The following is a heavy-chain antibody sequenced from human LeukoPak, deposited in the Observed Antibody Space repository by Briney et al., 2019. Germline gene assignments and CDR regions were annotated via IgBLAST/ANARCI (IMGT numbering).Heavy chain of an antibody. Sequence: GGSLRPSCAASGFTFSSYSMNWVRQAPGKGLEWVSYISSSSSTIQYADSVKGRFTISRDNAKDSLYLQMNSLRAEDTAVYFCARSVFQGAFDIWGQGTLVTVSS. V-gene: IGHV3-48*01. CDR3: ARSVFQGAFDI. J-gene: IGHJ3*02. CDR1: GFTFSSYS. CDR2: ISSSSSTI. D-gene: IGHD5/OR15-5a*01.